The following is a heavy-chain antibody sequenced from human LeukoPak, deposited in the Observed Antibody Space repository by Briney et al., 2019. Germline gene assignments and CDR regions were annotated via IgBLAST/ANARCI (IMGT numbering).Heavy chain of an antibody. V-gene: IGHV3-15*01. Sequence: GGSLTLPCAASGFNHSNAWMSWVRQAPGKGLEWVGRIRSKTEGGTTEYAAPVKGRFTISRDDTKNTLYLQMYSLKTEDTAVYYCTKYYYDSSGFYYHYDYWGQGTLVTVSS. D-gene: IGHD3-22*01. CDR2: IRSKTEGGTT. J-gene: IGHJ4*02. CDR1: GFNHSNAW. CDR3: TKYYYDSSGFYYHYDY.